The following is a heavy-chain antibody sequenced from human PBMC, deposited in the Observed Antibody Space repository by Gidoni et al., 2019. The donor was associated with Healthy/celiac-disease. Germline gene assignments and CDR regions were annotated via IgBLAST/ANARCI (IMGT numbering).Heavy chain of an antibody. CDR3: ARRRDYGSGSYDFDY. Sequence: QVQLMQSGAEVKKPVASVKVSCKASGYTFLSSGFTWVRQAPGEGLEWMGWISAYNGNTNYAQKLQGRVTMTTDTSTSTAYMELKSLRSDDTAVYYCARRRDYGSGSYDFDYWGQGTQVTVSS. V-gene: IGHV1-18*01. CDR2: ISAYNGNT. J-gene: IGHJ4*02. D-gene: IGHD3-10*01. CDR1: GYTFLSSG.